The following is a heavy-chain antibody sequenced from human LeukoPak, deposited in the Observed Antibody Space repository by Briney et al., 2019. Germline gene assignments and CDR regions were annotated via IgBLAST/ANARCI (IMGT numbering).Heavy chain of an antibody. J-gene: IGHJ4*02. V-gene: IGHV1-18*01. Sequence: GASVKVSCKASGYTFTSYGISWVRQAPGQGLEWMGWINPYNGNTNYAQNLQGRVTMTTDTSTSTAYMELRSLRSDDTAVYYCARVAAADYFDYWGREPWSPSPQ. D-gene: IGHD6-13*01. CDR3: ARVAAADYFDY. CDR1: GYTFTSYG. CDR2: INPYNGNT.